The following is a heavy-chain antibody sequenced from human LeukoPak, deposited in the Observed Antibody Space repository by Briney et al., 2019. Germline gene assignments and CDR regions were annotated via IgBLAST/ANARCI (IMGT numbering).Heavy chain of an antibody. D-gene: IGHD3-16*02. CDR1: GYTLTELS. CDR3: ATFSFGIGGVIVMSY. CDR2: FDPEDGET. V-gene: IGHV1-24*01. Sequence: GASVTVSCKVSGYTLTELSMHWVRQAPGKGLEGMGGFDPEDGETNYAQKFQGRVTMTEDTSTDTAYMELSSLRSEDTAVYYCATFSFGIGGVIVMSYWGQGTLVTVSS. J-gene: IGHJ4*02.